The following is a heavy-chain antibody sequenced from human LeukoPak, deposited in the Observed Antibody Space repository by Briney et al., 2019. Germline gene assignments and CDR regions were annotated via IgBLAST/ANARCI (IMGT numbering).Heavy chain of an antibody. CDR2: IYFSGSI. CDR3: ARQAMKDYYFS. CDR1: GCSISSSSHY. D-gene: IGHD3-10*01. V-gene: IGHV4-39*01. Sequence: AETLSLTCTVSGCSISSSSHYWGWIRHPPGKGLEWVGSIYFSGSIYYNPSLKSRGTISVDTPKHQFSLKLSSVTAADTAVYYCARQAMKDYYFSWGQGTLVTVSS. J-gene: IGHJ5*02.